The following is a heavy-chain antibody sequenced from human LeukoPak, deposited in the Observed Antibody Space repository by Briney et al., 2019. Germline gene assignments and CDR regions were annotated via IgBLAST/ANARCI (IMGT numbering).Heavy chain of an antibody. V-gene: IGHV1-2*02. CDR2: INPNSGGT. Sequence: ASVKVSCKASGYTFTGYYMHWVRQAPGQGLEWMGWINPNSGGTNYAQKFQGRVTMTRDTSISTAYMELSRLRSDDTAVYYCASSNYDILTGYYSYFDYWGQGTLVTVSS. CDR1: GYTFTGYY. CDR3: ASSNYDILTGYYSYFDY. J-gene: IGHJ4*02. D-gene: IGHD3-9*01.